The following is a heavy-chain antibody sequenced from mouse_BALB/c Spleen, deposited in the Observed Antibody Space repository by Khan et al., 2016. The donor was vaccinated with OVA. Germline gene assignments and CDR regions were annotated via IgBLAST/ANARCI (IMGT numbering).Heavy chain of an antibody. CDR1: GYIFTSYW. Sequence: VQLQQSGAELVRPGASVKLSCKTSGYIFTSYWIHWVKQRSGQGLEWIARIYPGTDNSYYNEKFKDKATLTADKSSSNAYMQLSSLKSEDSDVYFCAREEAVYHVDHWGQGTTLTVSS. J-gene: IGHJ2*01. D-gene: IGHD3-3*01. CDR3: AREEAVYHVDH. V-gene: IGHV1S132*01. CDR2: IYPGTDNS.